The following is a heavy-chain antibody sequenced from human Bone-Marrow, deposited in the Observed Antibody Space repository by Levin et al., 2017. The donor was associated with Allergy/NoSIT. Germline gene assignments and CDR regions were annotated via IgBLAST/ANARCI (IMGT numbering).Heavy chain of an antibody. J-gene: IGHJ4*02. Sequence: GESLKISCKASGYTFSSYVISWVRQVPGQGLAWMGWSSAYNGRTKYVQNFEDRVNMTTDRSTSTAYMELRSLGSGDTAVYYCARENYDTSGQRLHFDSWGQGTLVTVSS. D-gene: IGHD3-22*01. CDR2: SSAYNGRT. V-gene: IGHV1-18*01. CDR1: GYTFSSYV. CDR3: ARENYDTSGQRLHFDS.